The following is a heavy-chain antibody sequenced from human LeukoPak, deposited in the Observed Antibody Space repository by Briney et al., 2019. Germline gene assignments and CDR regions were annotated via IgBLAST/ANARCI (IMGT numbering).Heavy chain of an antibody. D-gene: IGHD1-26*01. CDR3: ARAVGLVGAHSYYYYYMDV. CDR2: INPNSGGT. CDR1: GYTFTSYG. Sequence: ASVKVSCKASGYTFTSYGLSWVRQAPGQGLEWMGWINPNSGGTNYAQKFQGRVTMTRDTSISTAYMELSSLRSEDTAVYYCARAVGLVGAHSYYYYYMDVWGKGTTVTISS. J-gene: IGHJ6*03. V-gene: IGHV1-2*02.